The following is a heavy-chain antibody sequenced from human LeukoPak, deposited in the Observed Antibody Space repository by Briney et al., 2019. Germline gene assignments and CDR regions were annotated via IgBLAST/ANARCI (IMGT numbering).Heavy chain of an antibody. D-gene: IGHD2-21*02. V-gene: IGHV3-48*02. CDR3: ARDTSAYCGGDCYSEYYFDY. CDR2: ISSSSSTI. CDR1: GFTFSSYS. Sequence: GGSLRLSCAAPGFTFSSYSMNWVRQAPGKGLEWVSYISSSSSTIYYADSVKGRFTISRDNAKNSLYLQMNSLRDEDTAVYYCARDTSAYCGGDCYSEYYFDYWGQGTLVTVSS. J-gene: IGHJ4*02.